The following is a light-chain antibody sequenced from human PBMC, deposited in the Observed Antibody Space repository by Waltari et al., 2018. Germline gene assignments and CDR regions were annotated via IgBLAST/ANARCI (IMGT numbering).Light chain of an antibody. CDR1: QSVNSY. V-gene: IGKV3-11*01. CDR2: DAS. J-gene: IGKJ5*01. CDR3: QQRFTWPSIT. Sequence: EIMLTQSPATLSLSPGERAPLSCRTSQSVNSYLAWYQHKPGQAPRLLIYDASNRATGIPARFSGSGSGTDFTLTISSLEPDDFALYYCQQRFTWPSITFGQGTRLEIK.